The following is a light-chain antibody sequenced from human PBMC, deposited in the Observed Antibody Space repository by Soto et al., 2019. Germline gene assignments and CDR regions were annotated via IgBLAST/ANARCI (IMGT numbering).Light chain of an antibody. J-gene: IGKJ5*01. CDR2: GAS. V-gene: IGKV3-20*01. Sequence: EIILTQSPDTLSLSAGEREPPSCPASQTVSSNYLAWCQQRPGQAPRLRSDGASTRAAGIPDRCSGSGSWTDCTRTSTRLEPEDSAVYFCQQYTGPPTTFGQGTRLEIK. CDR1: QTVSSNY. CDR3: QQYTGPPTT.